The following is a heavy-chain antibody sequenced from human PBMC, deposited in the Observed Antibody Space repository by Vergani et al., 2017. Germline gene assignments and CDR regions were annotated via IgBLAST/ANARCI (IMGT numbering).Heavy chain of an antibody. Sequence: QVQLQQWGAGLLKPSETLSLTCAVYGGSFSGYYWSWIRQPPGKGLEWIGQISYSGDTNYSPSLTSRLTISIDTSKNQFSLKVNSVTAADTAMYYCARVSCSSTSCYQPFDYWGQGTLVTVSS. CDR3: ARVSCSSTSCYQPFDY. D-gene: IGHD2-2*01. CDR2: ISYSGDT. V-gene: IGHV4-34*01. CDR1: GGSFSGYY. J-gene: IGHJ4*02.